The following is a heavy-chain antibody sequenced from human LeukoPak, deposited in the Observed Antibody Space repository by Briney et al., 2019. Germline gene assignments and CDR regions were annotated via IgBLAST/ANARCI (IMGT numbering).Heavy chain of an antibody. Sequence: GGSLRLSCAAYGFPFSSYSMNWVRQAPGKGLEWVSYISGSSSTIYYTDSVEGRFTISRDNAKNSLYLQMNSLRAEDTAVYYCARSSYLSGSSDYWGQGTLVTVSS. J-gene: IGHJ4*02. CDR2: ISGSSSTI. D-gene: IGHD1-26*01. CDR1: GFPFSSYS. CDR3: ARSSYLSGSSDY. V-gene: IGHV3-48*04.